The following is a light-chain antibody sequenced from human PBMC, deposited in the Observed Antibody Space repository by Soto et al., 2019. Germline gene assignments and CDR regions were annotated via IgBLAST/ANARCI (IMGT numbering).Light chain of an antibody. CDR2: SNN. J-gene: IGLJ3*02. CDR3: AAWDDSLNGQNWV. V-gene: IGLV1-44*01. Sequence: QSVLTQPPSASGTPGQRVTISCSGSSSNIGSNTVNWYQQLPGTAPNLLIYSNNQRPSGVPDRFSGSKSGTSASLAISGLQSEDEADYYCAAWDDSLNGQNWVFGGGTKVTVL. CDR1: SSNIGSNT.